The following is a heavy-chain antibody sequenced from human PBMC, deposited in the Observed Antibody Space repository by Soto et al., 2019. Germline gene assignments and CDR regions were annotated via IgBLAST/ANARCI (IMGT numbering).Heavy chain of an antibody. CDR1: GFTVSSNY. V-gene: IGHV3-53*04. J-gene: IGHJ3*02. CDR3: ARGSPTIFGVVHLGGAFDI. D-gene: IGHD3-3*01. CDR2: IYSGGST. Sequence: GGSLRLSCAASGFTVSSNYMSWVRQAPGKGLEWVSVIYSGGSTYYADSVKGRLTISRHNSKNTLYLQMNSLRAEDTAVYYCARGSPTIFGVVHLGGAFDIWGQGTMVTVSS.